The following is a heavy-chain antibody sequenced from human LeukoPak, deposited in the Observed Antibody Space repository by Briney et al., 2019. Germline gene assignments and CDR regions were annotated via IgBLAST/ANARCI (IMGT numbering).Heavy chain of an antibody. CDR2: IYSGGST. CDR3: ARAYSSGWYGDY. D-gene: IGHD6-19*01. V-gene: IGHV3-66*01. J-gene: IGHJ4*02. CDR1: GFTVSSNY. Sequence: GSLRLSCAASGFTVSSNYMSRVRQAPGKGLEWVSVIYSGGSTYYADSVKGRFTISRDNSKNTLYLQMNSLRAEDTAVYYCARAYSSGWYGDYWGQGTLVTVSS.